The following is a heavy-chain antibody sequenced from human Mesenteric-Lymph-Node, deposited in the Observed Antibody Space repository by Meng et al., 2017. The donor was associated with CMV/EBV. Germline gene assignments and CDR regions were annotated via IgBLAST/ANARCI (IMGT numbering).Heavy chain of an antibody. CDR2: ISISSSYI. CDR3: ARDRGQQLVRETDV. CDR1: GFTISSSA. J-gene: IGHJ6*02. D-gene: IGHD6-13*01. V-gene: IGHV3-21*01. Sequence: GGSLRLSCVGSGFTISSSAMSWVRQAPGKGLEWVSSISISSSYIYYADSVKGRFTISRDNAKNSLYLQMNSLRAEDTAVYYCARDRGQQLVRETDVWGQGTTVTVSS.